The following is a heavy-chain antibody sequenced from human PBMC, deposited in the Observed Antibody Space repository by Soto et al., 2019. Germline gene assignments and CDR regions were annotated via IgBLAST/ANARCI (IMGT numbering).Heavy chain of an antibody. CDR3: ARLQIYDSRAAPTPIFHP. D-gene: IGHD3-22*01. V-gene: IGHV4-39*01. J-gene: IGHJ1*01. CDR1: GGSFTSTNYF. CDR2: MYYNGNT. Sequence: QLQESGPGLVKPSETLSLTCTVSGGSFTSTNYFWGWIRQPPGKGLEWIGYMYYNGNTFYSPSLKSRVPLSVDTSTRQFSLDLSSVTAADTAMYYCARLQIYDSRAAPTPIFHPWGLGAMVTVSS.